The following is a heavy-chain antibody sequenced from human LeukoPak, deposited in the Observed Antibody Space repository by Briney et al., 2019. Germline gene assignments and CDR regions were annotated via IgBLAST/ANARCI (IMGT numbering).Heavy chain of an antibody. CDR2: ISGSGGST. D-gene: IGHD6-13*01. CDR1: GFTFSTYA. Sequence: GGSLRLSCAASGFTFSTYAMSWVRQAPGKGLEWVSAISGSGGSTYYADSVKGRFTISRDNSKNTLYLQMNSLRAEDTAVYYCAKAIAAAGTGYFDYWGQGTLVTVSS. CDR3: AKAIAAAGTGYFDY. J-gene: IGHJ4*02. V-gene: IGHV3-23*01.